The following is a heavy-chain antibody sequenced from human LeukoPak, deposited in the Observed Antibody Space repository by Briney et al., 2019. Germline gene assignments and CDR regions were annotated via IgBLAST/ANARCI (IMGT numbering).Heavy chain of an antibody. CDR1: GYTFTGYY. CDR3: ARSGWLQVGPFDY. CDR2: INPNSGGT. J-gene: IGHJ4*02. D-gene: IGHD5-24*01. V-gene: IGHV1-2*02. Sequence: SVKVSCKASGYTFTGYYMHWVRQAPGQGLEWMGWINPNSGGTNYAQKFQGRVTMTRDTSISTAYMELSRLRSDDTAVYYCARSGWLQVGPFDYWGQGTLVTVSS.